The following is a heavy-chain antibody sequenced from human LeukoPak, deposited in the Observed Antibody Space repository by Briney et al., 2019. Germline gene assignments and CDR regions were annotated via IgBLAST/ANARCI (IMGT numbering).Heavy chain of an antibody. J-gene: IGHJ4*02. CDR2: INHSGST. Sequence: PSETLSLTCAVYGGSFSGYYWGWIRQPPGKGLEWIGEINHSGSTNYNPSLKSRVTISVDTPKNQFSLKLSSVTAADTAVYYCASRITIFGVVIRPFDYWGQGTLVTVSS. CDR3: ASRITIFGVVIRPFDY. CDR1: GGSFSGYY. V-gene: IGHV4-34*01. D-gene: IGHD3-3*01.